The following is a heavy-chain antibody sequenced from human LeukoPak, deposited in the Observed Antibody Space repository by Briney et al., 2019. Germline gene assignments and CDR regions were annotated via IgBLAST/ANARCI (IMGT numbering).Heavy chain of an antibody. CDR1: GGSISSGSYY. CDR2: IYTSGST. J-gene: IGHJ5*02. CDR3: ARVERDATFNWFDP. Sequence: SETLSLTCTVSGGSISSGSYYWSWIRQPAGKGLEWIGRIYTSGSTNYNPSLKSRVTISVDTSKNQFSLKLSSVTAADTAVYYCARVERDATFNWFDPWGQGTLVTVSS. V-gene: IGHV4-61*02. D-gene: IGHD1-1*01.